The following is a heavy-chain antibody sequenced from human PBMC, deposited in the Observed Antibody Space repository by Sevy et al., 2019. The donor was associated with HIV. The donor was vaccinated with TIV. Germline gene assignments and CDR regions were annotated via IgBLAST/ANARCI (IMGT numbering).Heavy chain of an antibody. CDR1: GGSISSYY. CDR3: ARHNKHYDFWSDLNWFVP. D-gene: IGHD3-3*01. CDR2: IYYSGST. Sequence: SETLSLTCTVSGGSISSYYWSWIRQPPGKGLEWIGYIYYSGSTNYNPSLKSRITISVDTSKNQFSLKLSSVTATDTAVYYCARHNKHYDFWSDLNWFVPWGQGTLVTGSS. V-gene: IGHV4-59*08. J-gene: IGHJ5*02.